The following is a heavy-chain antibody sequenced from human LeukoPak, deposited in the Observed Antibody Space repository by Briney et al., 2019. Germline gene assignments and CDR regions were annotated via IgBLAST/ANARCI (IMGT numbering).Heavy chain of an antibody. CDR3: ARDPGYDSSGYYWGWFDP. CDR2: IHHSGST. CDR1: GGSISSGGYY. Sequence: KPSETLSLTCTVSGGSISSGGYYWSWIRQHPGKGLEWIGYIHHSGSTYYNPSLNNRVTMSVDTFKNHFSLKLSSVTAADTAMYYCARDPGYDSSGYYWGWFDPWGQGTLVTVSS. D-gene: IGHD3-22*01. V-gene: IGHV4-31*03. J-gene: IGHJ5*02.